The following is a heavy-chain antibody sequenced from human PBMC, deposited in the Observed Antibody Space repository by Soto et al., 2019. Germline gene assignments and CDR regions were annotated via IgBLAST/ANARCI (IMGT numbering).Heavy chain of an antibody. J-gene: IGHJ4*02. V-gene: IGHV3-53*01. CDR3: AKDVPDIVVVPAATFFDY. Sequence: QPGGSLRLSCAASGFSVSSNYMSWARQAPGKGLEWVSVIYSGGSKYYADSVKGRFTISRDNSKNTLYLQMNSLRAEDTAVYYCAKDVPDIVVVPAATFFDYWGQGTLVTVSS. CDR1: GFSVSSNY. D-gene: IGHD2-2*01. CDR2: IYSGGSK.